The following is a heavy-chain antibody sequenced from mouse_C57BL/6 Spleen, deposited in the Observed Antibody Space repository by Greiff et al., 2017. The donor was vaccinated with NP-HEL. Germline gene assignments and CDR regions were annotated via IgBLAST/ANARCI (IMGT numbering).Heavy chain of an antibody. CDR3: ARVSSYGFDY. CDR2: IYPGDGDT. CDR1: GYAFSSSW. D-gene: IGHD1-1*01. V-gene: IGHV1-82*01. J-gene: IGHJ2*01. Sequence: VQLQQSGPELVKPGASVKISCKASGYAFSSSWMNWVKQRPGKGLEWIGRIYPGDGDTNYNGKFKGKATLTADKSSSTAYRQLSSLTSEDSAVYFCARVSSYGFDYWGQGTTRTVSS.